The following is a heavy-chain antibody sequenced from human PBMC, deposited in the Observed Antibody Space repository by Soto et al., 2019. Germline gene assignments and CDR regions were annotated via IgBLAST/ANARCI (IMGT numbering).Heavy chain of an antibody. J-gene: IGHJ4*02. Sequence: QVQLQESGPGLVQPSQTLSLTCTVSGGSISSGGYYWSLIRQHPGKGLEWIGYIYYSGSTYYNPSLKSRVTTSVDTSKNQFSLQLSSVTAADPDVYYCARDVVAATLFDYWGQGTLVTVSS. CDR3: ARDVVAATLFDY. D-gene: IGHD2-2*01. CDR2: IYYSGST. CDR1: GGSISSGGYY. V-gene: IGHV4-31*03.